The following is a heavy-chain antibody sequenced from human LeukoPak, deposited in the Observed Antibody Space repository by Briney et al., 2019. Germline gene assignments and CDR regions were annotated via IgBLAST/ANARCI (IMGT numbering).Heavy chain of an antibody. CDR3: ARDRAHFGY. CDR2: IYYSRST. V-gene: IGHV4-59*01. Sequence: SETLSLTCTVSGGSISSYYWSWIRQPPGKGLEWIGYIYYSRSTNYNPSLKSRVTISVDTSKNQFSLKLSSVTAADTAVYYCARDRAHFGYWGQGTLVTVSS. J-gene: IGHJ4*02. CDR1: GGSISSYY.